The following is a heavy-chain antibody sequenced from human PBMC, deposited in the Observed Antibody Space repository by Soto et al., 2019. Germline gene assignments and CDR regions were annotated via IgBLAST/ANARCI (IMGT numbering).Heavy chain of an antibody. J-gene: IGHJ4*02. CDR3: ARAPIRITMVRGVFDY. D-gene: IGHD3-10*01. CDR2: IKQDGSEK. CDR1: GFTFSSYW. V-gene: IGHV3-7*05. Sequence: GGSLRLSCAASGFTFSSYWMSWVRQAPGKGLEWVANIKQDGSEKYYVDSVKGRFTISRDNAKNSLYLQMNSLRAEDTAVYYCARAPIRITMVRGVFDYWGQGTPVTVSS.